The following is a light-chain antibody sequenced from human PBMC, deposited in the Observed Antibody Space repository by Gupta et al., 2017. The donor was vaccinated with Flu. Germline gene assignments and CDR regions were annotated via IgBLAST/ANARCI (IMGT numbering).Light chain of an antibody. CDR1: QSISSY. J-gene: IGKJ4*01. CDR3: QQSYRDPLT. Sequence: SSRSALEGDRVTITCRAGQSISSYLKWYQQKTGKAPKRLIHTASTLQSGGPSRFIGSRSGTDCTLTITSMKPEDFATYYCQQSYRDPLTFGGGTKVEIK. CDR2: TAS. V-gene: IGKV1-39*01.